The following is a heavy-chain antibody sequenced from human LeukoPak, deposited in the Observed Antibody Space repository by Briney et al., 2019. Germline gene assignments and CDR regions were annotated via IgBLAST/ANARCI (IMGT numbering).Heavy chain of an antibody. Sequence: PGGSLRLSCAASEFTFSSYGMHWVRQAPGKGLEWVAVISYDGSDKYYADSVKGRFTISRDNSKNTLYLQMSSLKTEDTAVYFCAHRDTAMVRVDYWGQGTLVTVSS. J-gene: IGHJ4*02. CDR1: EFTFSSYG. D-gene: IGHD5-18*01. CDR2: ISYDGSDK. CDR3: AHRDTAMVRVDY. V-gene: IGHV3-30*03.